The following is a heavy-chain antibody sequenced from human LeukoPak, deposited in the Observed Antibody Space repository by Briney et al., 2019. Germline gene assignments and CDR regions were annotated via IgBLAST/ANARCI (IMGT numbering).Heavy chain of an antibody. Sequence: GGSLRLSWAAAGFTFSSYAMHWVRQAPGKGLEWVAVISYDGSNKYYADSVKGRFTISRDNSKNTLYLQMNSLRAEDTAVYYCARAIGRYSSSWYGYWGQGTLVTVSS. V-gene: IGHV3-30*04. CDR1: GFTFSSYA. CDR2: ISYDGSNK. J-gene: IGHJ4*02. D-gene: IGHD6-13*01. CDR3: ARAIGRYSSSWYGY.